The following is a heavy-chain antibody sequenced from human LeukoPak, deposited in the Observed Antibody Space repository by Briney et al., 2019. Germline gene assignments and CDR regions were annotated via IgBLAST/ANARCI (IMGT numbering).Heavy chain of an antibody. D-gene: IGHD6-13*01. CDR1: GGSISSYY. J-gene: IGHJ5*02. CDR2: IYYSGST. CDR3: ARSFSSSWFDP. V-gene: IGHV4-59*01. Sequence: KASETLSLTCTVSGGSISSYYWSWIRQPPGKGLEWIGYIYYSGSTNYNPSLKSRVTISVDTSKNQFSLKLSSVTAADTAVYYCARSFSSSWFDPWGQGTLVTVSS.